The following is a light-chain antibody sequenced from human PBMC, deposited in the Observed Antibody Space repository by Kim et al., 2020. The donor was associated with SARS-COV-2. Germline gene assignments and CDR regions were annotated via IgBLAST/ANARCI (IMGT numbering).Light chain of an antibody. Sequence: VSPGEGATLSCRASQSVGSSVAWYQHKPGQAPRLLVFEAFMRATGVPARFSGSGSGTEFTLTISSLQSEDFGVYYCQHYNNWPPLTFGGGTKLEIK. CDR1: QSVGSS. CDR2: EAF. CDR3: QHYNNWPPLT. J-gene: IGKJ4*01. V-gene: IGKV3-15*01.